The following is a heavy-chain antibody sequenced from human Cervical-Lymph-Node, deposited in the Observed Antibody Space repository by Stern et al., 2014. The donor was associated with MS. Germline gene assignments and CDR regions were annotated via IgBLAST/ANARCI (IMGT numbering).Heavy chain of an antibody. J-gene: IGHJ3*01. CDR1: GGSISSGGSS. CDR3: ARGGVIYTQDRNGFDV. CDR2: IYHSGST. Sequence: QVQLQESGSGQAKPSQTLSLTCAVSGGSISSGGSSWNWIRQPPGKGLEWIGFIYHSGSTYYNPFLKGPVFILADTDKNHFALNLRSVTAADTAVYYCARGGVIYTQDRNGFDVWGQGTMVTVSS. D-gene: IGHD2-21*01. V-gene: IGHV4-30-2*01.